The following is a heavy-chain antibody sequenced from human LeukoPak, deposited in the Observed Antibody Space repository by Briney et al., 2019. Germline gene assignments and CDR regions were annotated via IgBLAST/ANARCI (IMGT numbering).Heavy chain of an antibody. V-gene: IGHV3-23*01. Sequence: PGGSLRLSCATSGFTFSNFAVSWVRQAPGKGLGWVSALRGNGDNTLYADSVRGRFTVSRDNFMNTLHLLMNSLTADDTAVYYCVKGRGMDVWGQGTTVTVSS. CDR3: VKGRGMDV. CDR1: GFTFSNFA. CDR2: LRGNGDNT. J-gene: IGHJ6*02.